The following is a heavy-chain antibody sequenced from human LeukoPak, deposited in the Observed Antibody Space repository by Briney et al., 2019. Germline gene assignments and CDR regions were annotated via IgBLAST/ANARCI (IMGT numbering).Heavy chain of an antibody. D-gene: IGHD5-12*01. V-gene: IGHV1-8*01. CDR2: KNPNSGNT. J-gene: IGHJ4*02. CDR1: GYTFTSYD. CDR3: ARVSGYDQIYDY. Sequence: GASVKVSCKASGYTFTSYDINWVRQATGQGLEWMGWKNPNSGNTGYAQKFQGRVTMTRNTSISTAFMELSSLRSEDTAVYYCARVSGYDQIYDYWGQGTLVTVSS.